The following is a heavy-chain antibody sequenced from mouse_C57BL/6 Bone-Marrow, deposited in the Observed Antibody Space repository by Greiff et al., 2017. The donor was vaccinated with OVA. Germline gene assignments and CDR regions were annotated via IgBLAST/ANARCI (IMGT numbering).Heavy chain of an antibody. CDR2: ITHSGET. CDR3: SGAQGYGAMDY. J-gene: IGHJ4*01. D-gene: IGHD2-10*02. CDR1: GFPITSGYY. Sequence: VQLQESGPGLVKPSQSLFLTCSITGFPITSGYYWIWIRQSPGTPLEWMGYITHSGETFYNPSLQSPISITRETSKNQFFIQLNSVTTEDTAMYYWSGAQGYGAMDYWGQGTSVTVSS. V-gene: IGHV12-3*01.